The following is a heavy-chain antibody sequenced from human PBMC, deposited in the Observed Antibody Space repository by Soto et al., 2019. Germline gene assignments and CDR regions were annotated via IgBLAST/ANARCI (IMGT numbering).Heavy chain of an antibody. V-gene: IGHV3-21*01. J-gene: IGHJ5*02. CDR3: AREGDDDYSKAGKNWFDP. D-gene: IGHD4-4*01. Sequence: EVQLVESGGGLVKTGGSLRLSCAASGFTFSSYSMNWVRQAPGKGLEWVSSISSSSSYIYYADSVKGRFTISRDNAKNSLYLQMNSLRAEDTAVYYCAREGDDDYSKAGKNWFDPWGQGTLVTVSS. CDR2: ISSSSSYI. CDR1: GFTFSSYS.